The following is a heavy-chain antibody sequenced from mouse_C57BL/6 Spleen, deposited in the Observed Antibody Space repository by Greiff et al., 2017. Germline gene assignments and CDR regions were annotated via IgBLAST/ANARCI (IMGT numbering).Heavy chain of an antibody. CDR1: GYTFTSYW. J-gene: IGHJ1*03. V-gene: IGHV1-55*01. D-gene: IGHD1-1*01. Sequence: QVQLQQPGAELVKPGASVKMSCKASGYTFTSYWITWVKQRPGQGLEWIGDIYPGSGSTNYNEKFKSKATLTVDTSSSTAYMQLSSLTSEDSAVYYCARGEDYCSSYVWYFDVWGTGTTVTVSS. CDR2: IYPGSGST. CDR3: ARGEDYCSSYVWYFDV.